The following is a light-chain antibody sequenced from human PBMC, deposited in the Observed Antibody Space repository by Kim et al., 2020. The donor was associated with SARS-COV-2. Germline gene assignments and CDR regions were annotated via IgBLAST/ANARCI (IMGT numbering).Light chain of an antibody. V-gene: IGKV1-6*01. J-gene: IGKJ1*01. CDR3: LQEYNYPWT. CDR1: QGIRND. CDR2: SAS. Sequence: ASVGDRGTITCRASQGIRNDLAWYQQKPGKAPKLLIYSASNLQSGVPSRFSGSASGTDFTLTITRLQPEDFATYYCLQEYNYPWTFGQGTKVDIK.